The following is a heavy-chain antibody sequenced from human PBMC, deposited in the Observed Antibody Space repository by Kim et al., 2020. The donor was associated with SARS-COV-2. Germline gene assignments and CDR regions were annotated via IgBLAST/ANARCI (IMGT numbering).Heavy chain of an antibody. J-gene: IGHJ6*02. V-gene: IGHV3-48*02. CDR3: ARESEGVLLWFGELLWGMDV. CDR1: GFTFSSYS. D-gene: IGHD3-10*01. CDR2: ISSSSSTI. Sequence: GGSLRLSCAASGFTFSSYSMNWVRQAPGKGLEWVSYISSSSSTIYYADSVKGRFTISRDNAKNSLYLQMNSLRDEDTAVYYCARESEGVLLWFGELLWGMDVWGQGTTVTVSS.